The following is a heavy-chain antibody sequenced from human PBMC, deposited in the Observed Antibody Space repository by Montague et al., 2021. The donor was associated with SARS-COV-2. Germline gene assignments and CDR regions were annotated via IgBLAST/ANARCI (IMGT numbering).Heavy chain of an antibody. CDR1: GLSVTTSGLC. CDR2: IDWDNDE. CDR3: ERIFPPSHLGGRPDWYFDI. J-gene: IGHJ2*01. V-gene: IGHV2-70*01. D-gene: IGHD3-16*01. Sequence: PALVKPTQTLTLTCTLSGLSVTTSGLCVGWIRQPSGKALEWHALIDWDNDEYYRPSLKTRLTISKDTSKNQVVLTMTNMDPADTATFFCERIFPPSHLGGRPDWYFDIWGRGTLVTISS.